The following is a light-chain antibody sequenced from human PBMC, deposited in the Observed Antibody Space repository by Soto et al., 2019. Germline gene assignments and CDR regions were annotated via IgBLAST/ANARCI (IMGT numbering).Light chain of an antibody. V-gene: IGKV3-20*01. Sequence: EIVLTQSPGTLSLSQGERATLSCRASENVRNNYLAWYQQKPGQAPRLLISGASKRATGIPDRFSGSGSGTDFTLTINRLEPEDFAVYYCQQYNNWPHTFGQGTKVDIK. J-gene: IGKJ2*01. CDR1: ENVRNNY. CDR2: GAS. CDR3: QQYNNWPHT.